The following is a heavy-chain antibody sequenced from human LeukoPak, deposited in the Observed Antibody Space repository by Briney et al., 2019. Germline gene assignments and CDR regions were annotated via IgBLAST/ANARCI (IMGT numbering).Heavy chain of an antibody. Sequence: GGSLRLSCAASGFTFSNAWMSWVRQAPGKGLEWVSGINWNGGSTGYADSVKGRFTISRDNAKNSLYLQMNSLRAEDTALYYCARVGDYSNYGYFDYWGQGTLVTVSS. J-gene: IGHJ4*02. CDR3: ARVGDYSNYGYFDY. V-gene: IGHV3-20*04. CDR2: INWNGGST. CDR1: GFTFSNAW. D-gene: IGHD4-11*01.